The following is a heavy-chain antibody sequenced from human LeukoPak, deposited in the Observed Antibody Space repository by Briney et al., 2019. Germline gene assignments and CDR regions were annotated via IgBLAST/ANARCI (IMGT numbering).Heavy chain of an antibody. CDR3: AKSASSAYYYDSSAYSLGAFDI. J-gene: IGHJ3*02. CDR1: GFTFSSYA. D-gene: IGHD3-22*01. CDR2: ISGSGGST. V-gene: IGHV3-23*01. Sequence: GGSPRLSCAASGFTFSSYAMSWVRQAPGKGLEWVSAISGSGGSTYYADSVKGRFTISRDNSKNTLYLQMNSLRAEDTAVYSCAKSASSAYYYDSSAYSLGAFDIWGQGTMVTVSS.